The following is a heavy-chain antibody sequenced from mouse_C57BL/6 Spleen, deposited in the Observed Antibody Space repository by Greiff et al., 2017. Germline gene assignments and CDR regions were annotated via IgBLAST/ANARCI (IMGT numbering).Heavy chain of an antibody. CDR1: GYTFTSYW. D-gene: IGHD1-1*01. V-gene: IGHV1-53*01. CDR2: INPSNGGT. J-gene: IGHJ2*01. Sequence: QVQLQQPGTELVKPGASVKLSCKASGYTFTSYWMHWVKQRPGQGLEWIGNINPSNGGTNYNEKFKSKATLTVDKSSSTASMPLSSLTSEDSAVYYCARDYYGSSLLFDYWGQGTTLTVSS. CDR3: ARDYYGSSLLFDY.